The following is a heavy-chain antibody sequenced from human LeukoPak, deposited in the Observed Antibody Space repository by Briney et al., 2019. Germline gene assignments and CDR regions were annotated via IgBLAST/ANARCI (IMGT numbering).Heavy chain of an antibody. CDR3: KTGSIAARHPDFDY. Sequence: PGGSLRLSCAASGSTFSSYSMNWVRQAPGKGLEWVSSISSSSSYIYYADSVKGRFTISRDNAKNSLYLQMNSLRAEDTAVYYCKTGSIAARHPDFDYWGQGTLVTVSS. D-gene: IGHD6-6*01. CDR2: ISSSSSYI. V-gene: IGHV3-21*01. CDR1: GSTFSSYS. J-gene: IGHJ4*02.